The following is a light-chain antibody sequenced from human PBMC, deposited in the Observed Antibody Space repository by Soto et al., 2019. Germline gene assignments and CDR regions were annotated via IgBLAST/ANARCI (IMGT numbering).Light chain of an antibody. Sequence: EIVLTLSPGTLSLSQGERATLSCRASQSVSSNLAWYQQKPGQAPRLLIYLTSNRAAGIPDRFSGGGSGTDFTLTISRLEPEDFAVYHCQQYDMSSWPFGQGAKADIK. CDR1: QSVSSN. CDR3: QQYDMSSWP. CDR2: LTS. V-gene: IGKV3-20*01. J-gene: IGKJ1*01.